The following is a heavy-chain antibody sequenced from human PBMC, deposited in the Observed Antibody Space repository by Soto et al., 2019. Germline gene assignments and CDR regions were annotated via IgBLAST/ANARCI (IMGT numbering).Heavy chain of an antibody. CDR1: GGTFSSYA. CDR2: IIPIFGTA. V-gene: IGHV1-69*13. CDR3: ARDPRRRGDYVWGSYRQRGAFDI. Sequence: SVKVSCKASGGTFSSYAISWVRQAPGQGLEWMGGIIPIFGTANYAQKFQGRVTITADESTSTAYMELSSLRSEDTAVYYCARDPRRRGDYVWGSYRQRGAFDIWGQGTMVTVSS. J-gene: IGHJ3*02. D-gene: IGHD3-16*02.